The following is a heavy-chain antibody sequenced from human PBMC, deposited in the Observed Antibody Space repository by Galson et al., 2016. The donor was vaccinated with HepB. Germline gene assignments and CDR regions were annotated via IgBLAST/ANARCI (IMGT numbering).Heavy chain of an antibody. CDR2: IRSKTFGGTT. CDR3: SRGRPNGAVRYDYKFYGLDV. D-gene: IGHD2-8*01. J-gene: IGHJ6*02. V-gene: IGHV3-49*03. CDR1: GFTFGDHI. Sequence: SLRLSCAASGFTFGDHIMSWFRQAPGKGLEWVGFIRSKTFGGTTEYAASVKGRFTISRDDSKSIAYLQISSLKTEDTAVYYCSRGRPNGAVRYDYKFYGLDVWGQGTTVTVSS.